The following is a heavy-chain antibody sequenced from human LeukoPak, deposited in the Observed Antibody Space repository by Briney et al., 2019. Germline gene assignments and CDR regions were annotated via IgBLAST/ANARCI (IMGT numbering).Heavy chain of an antibody. V-gene: IGHV3-30*03. D-gene: IGHD1-26*01. CDR3: ARDRVGATYLFDY. CDR1: GFTFSSYG. Sequence: GGSLRLSCAASGFTFSSYGMHWVRQAPGKGLEWVAVISYDGSNKYYADSVKGRFTISRDNSKNTLYLQMNSLRAEDTAVYYCARDRVGATYLFDYWGQGTLVTVSS. J-gene: IGHJ4*02. CDR2: ISYDGSNK.